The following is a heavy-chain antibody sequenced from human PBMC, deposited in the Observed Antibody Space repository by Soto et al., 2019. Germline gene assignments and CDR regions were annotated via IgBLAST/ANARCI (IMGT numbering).Heavy chain of an antibody. CDR3: AKAPARQWLVSFWFDL. CDR1: AFTFSDYA. J-gene: IGHJ5*02. CDR2: INSSGRST. D-gene: IGHD6-19*01. Sequence: GGSLRLSCAASAFTFSDYAMGWVRQAPGKGLEWVATINSSGRSTYYADSVKGRFTVSRDNSKNTVFLQMSSLRADDTATFYCAKAPARQWLVSFWFDLWGQGTPVTV. V-gene: IGHV3-23*01.